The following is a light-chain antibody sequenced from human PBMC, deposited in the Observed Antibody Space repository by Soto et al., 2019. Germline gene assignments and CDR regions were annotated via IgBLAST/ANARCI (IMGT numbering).Light chain of an antibody. CDR3: KQYAAHSQVT. V-gene: IGKV1-5*03. Sequence: DIQMTQSPSTVSASVGDRVAITCRASQSISTSLAWYQQKQGKAPRLLIYRASSLEEGVPSRFSGSGSETAFTLTIGGLQPDDFATYYGKQYAAHSQVTFGQGTKLEI. CDR2: RAS. CDR1: QSISTS. J-gene: IGKJ2*01.